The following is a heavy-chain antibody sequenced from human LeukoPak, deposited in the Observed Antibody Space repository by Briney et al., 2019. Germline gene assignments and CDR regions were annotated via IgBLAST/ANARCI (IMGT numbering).Heavy chain of an antibody. CDR3: ATTYDSSGYYYRAFDY. V-gene: IGHV4-34*01. D-gene: IGHD3-22*01. CDR1: GGSFSGYY. Sequence: SETLSLTCAVYGGSFSGYYWSWIRQPPGKGLEWIGEINHSGSTNYNPSLKSRVTISVDTSKNQFSLKLSSVTAADTAVYYCATTYDSSGYYYRAFDYWGQGTLVTVSS. J-gene: IGHJ4*02. CDR2: INHSGST.